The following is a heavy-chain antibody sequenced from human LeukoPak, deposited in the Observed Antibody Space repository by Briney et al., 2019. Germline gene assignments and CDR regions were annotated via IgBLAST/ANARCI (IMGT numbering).Heavy chain of an antibody. Sequence: TGGSLRLSCAASGFTFSSYAMSWVRQAPRKGLEWVSAISGSGGSTYYADSVKGRFTISRDNSKNTLYLQMNSLRAEDTAVYYCAKGQGRGVGATFLDYWGQGTLVTVSS. J-gene: IGHJ4*02. V-gene: IGHV3-23*01. D-gene: IGHD1-26*01. CDR1: GFTFSSYA. CDR3: AKGQGRGVGATFLDY. CDR2: ISGSGGST.